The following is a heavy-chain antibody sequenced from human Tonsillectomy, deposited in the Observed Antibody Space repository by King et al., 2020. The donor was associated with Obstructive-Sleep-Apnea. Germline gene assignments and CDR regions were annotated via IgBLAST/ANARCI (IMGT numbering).Heavy chain of an antibody. J-gene: IGHJ4*02. CDR1: GFTFSSYG. Sequence: VQLVESGGGVVQPGRSLRLSCAASGFTFSSYGMHWVRQAPGKGLEWVAVIWYDGSNKYYGDSVKGRFTISRDNSKNTLYLQMNSLRAEDTAVYYCARKTYYYDSSGSMIDYWGQGTLVTVSS. D-gene: IGHD3-22*01. CDR2: IWYDGSNK. CDR3: ARKTYYYDSSGSMIDY. V-gene: IGHV3-33*01.